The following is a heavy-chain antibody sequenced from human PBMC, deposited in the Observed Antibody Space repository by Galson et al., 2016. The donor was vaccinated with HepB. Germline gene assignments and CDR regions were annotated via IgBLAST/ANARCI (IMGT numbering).Heavy chain of an antibody. V-gene: IGHV3-23*01. D-gene: IGHD6-19*01. CDR2: ISGSGTST. J-gene: IGHJ4*02. Sequence: SLRLSCAASGFTFNTYGMHWVRQAPGRGLEWVSGISGSGTSTYYADSVKGRFTISRDKSKSTVYLQMNSLSAEDTAVYYCTKDTAELDSSLAGGDYWGQGSLVTVSS. CDR3: TKDTAELDSSLAGGDY. CDR1: GFTFNTYG.